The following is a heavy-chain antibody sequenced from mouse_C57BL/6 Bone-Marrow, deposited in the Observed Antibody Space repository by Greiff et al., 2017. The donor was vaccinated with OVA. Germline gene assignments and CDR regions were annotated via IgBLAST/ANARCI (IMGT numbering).Heavy chain of an antibody. V-gene: IGHV7-3*01. CDR2: IRNKANGYTT. Sequence: DVHLVESGGGLVQPGGSLSLSCAASGFTFTDYYMSWVRQPPGKALEWLGFIRNKANGYTTEYSASVKGRFTISRDNSQSILYLQMNALRAEDSATYYCARNLRGGFAYWGQGTLVTVSA. CDR3: ARNLRGGFAY. J-gene: IGHJ3*01. CDR1: GFTFTDYY.